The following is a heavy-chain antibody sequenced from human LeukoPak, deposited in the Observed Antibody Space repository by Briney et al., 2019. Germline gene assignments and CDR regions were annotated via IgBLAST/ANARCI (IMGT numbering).Heavy chain of an antibody. CDR3: ARSPGSFGDRPYNWFDP. V-gene: IGHV4-59*01. J-gene: IGHJ5*02. CDR2: IYYSGNT. D-gene: IGHD3-10*01. Sequence: SETLSLTCSVSGGSISTYYWNWIRQPPGKGLEWIGYIYYSGNTNYNPSLKSRVTISVDTSKSQFSLKLRSVTAADTAVYYCARSPGSFGDRPYNWFDPWGQGTLVTVPS. CDR1: GGSISTYY.